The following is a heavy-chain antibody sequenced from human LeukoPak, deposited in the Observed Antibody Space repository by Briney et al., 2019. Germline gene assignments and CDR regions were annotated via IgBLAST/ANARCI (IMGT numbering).Heavy chain of an antibody. CDR3: ARFSGYTYGYDY. D-gene: IGHD5-18*01. J-gene: IGHJ4*02. Sequence: SETLSLTCTVSRGSISSSSSYWGWIRQPPGKGLEWIGTTYNSWRSYYNPSLKSRVTISGDTSKNQFSLKVTSVTAADAAVYYCARFSGYTYGYDYWGQGTLVTVSS. V-gene: IGHV4-39*01. CDR1: RGSISSSSSY. CDR2: TYNSWRS.